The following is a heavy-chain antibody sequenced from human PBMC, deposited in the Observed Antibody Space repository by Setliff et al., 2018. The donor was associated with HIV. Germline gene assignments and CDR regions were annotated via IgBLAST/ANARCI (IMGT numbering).Heavy chain of an antibody. Sequence: ASVKVSCKASGGTLNNYAINWVRQAPGQGLEWMGMITPRDGRTNYEQKFQGRVTMTRNTSISTAYMELSSLRSEDSAVYYCASSWSRVPYYGLDVWGQGTTVTVSS. CDR3: ASSWSRVPYYGLDV. CDR2: ITPRDGRT. CDR1: GGTLNNYA. J-gene: IGHJ6*02. D-gene: IGHD6-13*01. V-gene: IGHV1-8*02.